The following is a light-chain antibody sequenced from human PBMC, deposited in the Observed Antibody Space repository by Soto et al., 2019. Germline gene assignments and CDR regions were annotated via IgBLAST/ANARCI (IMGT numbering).Light chain of an antibody. CDR1: QSIDSS. CDR3: QQYNSYGT. V-gene: IGKV1-5*01. CDR2: DAS. J-gene: IGKJ2*01. Sequence: DIQMTQSPSTLSASVGDRVTITCRASQSIDSSLAWYQQKPRKGPKLLIYDASTLESGVPSRFSGSGFGTEFALTISSLQPDDFATFYCQQYNSYGTFGQGTKLEI.